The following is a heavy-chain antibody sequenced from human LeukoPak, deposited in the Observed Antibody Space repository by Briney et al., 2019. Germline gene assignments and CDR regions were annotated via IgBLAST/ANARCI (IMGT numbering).Heavy chain of an antibody. V-gene: IGHV3-43D*03. D-gene: IGHD5-12*01. Sequence: GGSLRLSCAASGFTFDDYAMHWVRQAPGKGLEWVSLISWDGGSTYYADSVKGRFTISRDNSKNSLYLQMNSLRAEDTALYYCARGIVGYDYRYFDYWGQGTLVTVSS. J-gene: IGHJ4*02. CDR1: GFTFDDYA. CDR3: ARGIVGYDYRYFDY. CDR2: ISWDGGST.